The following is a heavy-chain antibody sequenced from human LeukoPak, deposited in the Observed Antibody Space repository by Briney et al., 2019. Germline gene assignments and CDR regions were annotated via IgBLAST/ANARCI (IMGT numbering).Heavy chain of an antibody. Sequence: ASVKVSCKASGYTFTSYGISWVRQAPGQGLEWMGWISAYNGNTNYAQKLQGRVTMTTDTSTSTAYMELRSLRSDDTAVYYCARDSRRYSGSYYYFDYWGQGTLVTVSS. CDR2: ISAYNGNT. CDR3: ARDSRRYSGSYYYFDY. V-gene: IGHV1-18*01. D-gene: IGHD1-26*01. CDR1: GYTFTSYG. J-gene: IGHJ4*02.